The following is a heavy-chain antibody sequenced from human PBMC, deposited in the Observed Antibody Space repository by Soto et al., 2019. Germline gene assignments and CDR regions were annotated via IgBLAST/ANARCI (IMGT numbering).Heavy chain of an antibody. J-gene: IGHJ4*02. CDR1: GYTFTSYY. V-gene: IGHV1-2*04. D-gene: IGHD6-13*01. Sequence: ASVKVSCKASGYTFTSYYMHWVRQAPGQGLEWMGIINPNSGSTNYAQKFQGWVTMTRDTSISTAYMELSRLRSDDTAVYYCARAIAAGFFDYWGQGTLVTVSS. CDR2: INPNSGST. CDR3: ARAIAAGFFDY.